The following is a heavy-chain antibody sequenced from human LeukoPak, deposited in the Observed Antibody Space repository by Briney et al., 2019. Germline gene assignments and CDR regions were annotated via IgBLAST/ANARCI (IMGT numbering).Heavy chain of an antibody. CDR2: INPNSGGT. Sequence: ASVKVSCKGSGYTFTGYYMHWVRQAPGQGLEWMGWINPNSGGTNYAQKFQGRVTMTRDTSISTAYMELSRLRSDDTAVYYCARGEYSSRLAGYWGQGTLVTVSS. J-gene: IGHJ4*02. V-gene: IGHV1-2*02. CDR3: ARGEYSSRLAGY. D-gene: IGHD6-6*01. CDR1: GYTFTGYY.